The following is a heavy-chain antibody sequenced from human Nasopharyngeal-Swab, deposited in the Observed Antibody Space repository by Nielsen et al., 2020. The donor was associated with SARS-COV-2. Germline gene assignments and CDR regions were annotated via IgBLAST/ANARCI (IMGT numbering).Heavy chain of an antibody. D-gene: IGHD3-10*01. V-gene: IGHV3-9*01. J-gene: IGHJ6*02. CDR2: INWNSGSP. CDR3: AKDMGNYYGSTRMDV. Sequence: SLKISCTASGFTFDHYAMNWVRPAPGKGLEWVSGINWNSGSPGYADSVKGRFTISRDNAKNTLYLQMNSLRPEDTALYYCAKDMGNYYGSTRMDVWGQGTTVTVSS. CDR1: GFTFDHYA.